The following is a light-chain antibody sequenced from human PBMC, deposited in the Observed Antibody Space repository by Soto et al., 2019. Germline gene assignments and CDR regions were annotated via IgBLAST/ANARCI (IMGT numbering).Light chain of an antibody. CDR1: QSISSW. Sequence: DIQMTQSPSTLSASVGDRVTITCRASQSISSWLAWYQQKPGKAPKLLIYDASSLESGVPSRFSGSGSGTEFTLTISSLQRDDFAAYYCQQDNSYPWTFGQGTKVEIK. J-gene: IGKJ1*01. CDR3: QQDNSYPWT. CDR2: DAS. V-gene: IGKV1-5*01.